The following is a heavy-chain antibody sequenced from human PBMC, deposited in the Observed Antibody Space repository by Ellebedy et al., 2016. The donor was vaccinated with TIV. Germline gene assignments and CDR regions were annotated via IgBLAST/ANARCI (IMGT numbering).Heavy chain of an antibody. CDR2: INAGNGNT. Sequence: ASVKVSCKASGFTFSHYPIHWVRQAPGQRLEWMGWINAGNGNTKYSQKFQGRVTITRDTSASTAYMELSSRRAEDTAVYYCVKADLSRFLEGLVPYYFDHWGQGTLVTVSS. J-gene: IGHJ4*02. CDR3: VKADLSRFLEGLVPYYFDH. D-gene: IGHD3-3*01. CDR1: GFTFSHYP. V-gene: IGHV1-3*01.